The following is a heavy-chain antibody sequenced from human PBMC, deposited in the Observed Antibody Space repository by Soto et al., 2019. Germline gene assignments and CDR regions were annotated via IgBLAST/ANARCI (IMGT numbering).Heavy chain of an antibody. CDR3: ARGYGRNFDY. CDR2: INHSGST. CDR1: GDSISSRNW. D-gene: IGHD5-18*01. Sequence: PSETLSLTCAVSGDSISSRNWWSWVRQPPGKGLEWIGEINHSGSTNYNPSLKSRVTISVDTSKNQFSLKLSSVSAAVTSVYYCARGYGRNFDYWGQGTLVTVSS. V-gene: IGHV4-4*02. J-gene: IGHJ4*02.